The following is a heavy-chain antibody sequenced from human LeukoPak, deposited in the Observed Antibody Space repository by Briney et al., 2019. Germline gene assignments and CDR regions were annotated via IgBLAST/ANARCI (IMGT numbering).Heavy chain of an antibody. D-gene: IGHD6-13*01. CDR2: SGSGRST. J-gene: IGHJ4*02. Sequence: SGSGRSTYYADSVKGRFTISRDNSKNPLYLQMNSLRAEDTAVYYCAKGSAAGTSIAHYFDYWGQGTLVTVSS. CDR3: AKGSAAGTSIAHYFDY. V-gene: IGHV3-23*01.